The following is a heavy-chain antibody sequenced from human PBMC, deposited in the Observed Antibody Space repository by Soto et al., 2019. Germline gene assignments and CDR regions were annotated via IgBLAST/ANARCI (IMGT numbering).Heavy chain of an antibody. D-gene: IGHD3-22*01. Sequence: GGSLRLSCAASGFTFSHYAISWVRQAPGRGLEWVSGVGGAGDDTYYADSVKGRFTISRDNSRNTLYLQMNGLRAEDTAVYYCAKIQYFDTSGHMWGQGTPVTVSS. V-gene: IGHV3-23*01. CDR1: GFTFSHYA. CDR2: VGGAGDDT. CDR3: AKIQYFDTSGHM. J-gene: IGHJ4*02.